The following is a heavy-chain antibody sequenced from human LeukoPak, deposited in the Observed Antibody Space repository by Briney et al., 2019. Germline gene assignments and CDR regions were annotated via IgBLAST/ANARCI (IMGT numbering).Heavy chain of an antibody. CDR1: GFSFSTYW. D-gene: IGHD6-13*01. CDR3: ARHGPRSRYSMSDF. Sequence: GESLKISCQGSGFSFSTYWIGWVRQMPGKGLEWMGIIFVDDSATRYSPSFEGQVTLSVDKSISVAYLQWDSLKASDTATYYCARHGPRSRYSMSDFWGQGTLVTVAS. V-gene: IGHV5-51*01. J-gene: IGHJ4*02. CDR2: IFVDDSAT.